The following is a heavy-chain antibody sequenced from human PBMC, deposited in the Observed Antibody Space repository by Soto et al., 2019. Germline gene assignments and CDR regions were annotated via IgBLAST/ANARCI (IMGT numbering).Heavy chain of an antibody. CDR2: IYWDDDK. Sequence: QITLKESGPTLVQPTQTLTLTCTFSDFSLTTSGVGVGWIRQPPGKALEWLALIYWDDDKHYSPSPKNRLTNVRNTSKDQVVLTLTNMDPMDTATYNCAHISLVVAGSYCFYYRGRGTLVAVSS. CDR1: DFSLTTSGVG. CDR3: AHISLVVAGSYCFYY. D-gene: IGHD2-15*01. J-gene: IGHJ4*02. V-gene: IGHV2-5*02.